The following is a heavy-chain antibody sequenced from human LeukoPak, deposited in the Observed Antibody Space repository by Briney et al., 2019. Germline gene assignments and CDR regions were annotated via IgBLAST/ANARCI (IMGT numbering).Heavy chain of an antibody. D-gene: IGHD6-13*01. CDR3: ARLPGYSSSWYEIAY. V-gene: IGHV4-59*08. J-gene: IGHJ4*02. CDR1: GGSISSYY. Sequence: PSETLSLTCTVSGGSISSYYWSWIRQPPGKGLEWIGYIYYSGSTNYNPSLKSRVTISVDTSKNQFSLKLSSVTAADTAVYYCARLPGYSSSWYEIAYWGQGTLVTVSS. CDR2: IYYSGST.